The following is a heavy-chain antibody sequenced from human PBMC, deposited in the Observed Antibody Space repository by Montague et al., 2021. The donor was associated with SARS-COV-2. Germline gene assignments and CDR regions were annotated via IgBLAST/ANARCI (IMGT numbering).Heavy chain of an antibody. V-gene: IGHV4-61*02. J-gene: IGHJ6*02. CDR2: IYTSGST. D-gene: IGHD3-10*01. CDR3: ARVRYYGSGTSLGMDV. CDR1: GGSISSGSYY. Sequence: TLSLTCTVSGGSISSGSYYWSWIRQPAGKGLEWIGRIYTSGSTNYNPSLKSRVTISVDTSKNQFSLKLGSVTAADTAVYYCARVRYYGSGTSLGMDVWGQGTTVTVSS.